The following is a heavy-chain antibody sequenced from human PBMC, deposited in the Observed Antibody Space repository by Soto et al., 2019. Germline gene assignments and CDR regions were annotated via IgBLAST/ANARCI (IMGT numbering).Heavy chain of an antibody. Sequence: EVQLVESGGGLVQPGGSLRLSCAASGFSVSDNYMSWVRQAPGKGLEWISVIYSSGDTYYADSVKGRLTIARDNSRNTLFPPIKDPRVEDQGLYYLGRNPGYCRGVSFQPLGQGIPVTVSS. CDR1: GFSVSDNY. D-gene: IGHD2-21*02. CDR2: IYSSGDT. J-gene: IGHJ5*02. V-gene: IGHV3-66*01. CDR3: GRNPGYCRGVSFQP.